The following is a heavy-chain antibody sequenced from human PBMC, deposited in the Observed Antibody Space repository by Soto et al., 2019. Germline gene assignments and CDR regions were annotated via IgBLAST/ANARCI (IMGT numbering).Heavy chain of an antibody. CDR3: ARVSRAMIVVVITVALDY. J-gene: IGHJ4*02. D-gene: IGHD3-22*01. Sequence: GGSLRLSCAASGFPFNTYAMHWVRQAPGKGLEWVAVISYDGTTKYYADSVRGRFTISRDNSKNTLYLHMNSLRAEDTAVYYCARVSRAMIVVVITVALDYWGQGALVTVSS. CDR1: GFPFNTYA. CDR2: ISYDGTTK. V-gene: IGHV3-30-3*01.